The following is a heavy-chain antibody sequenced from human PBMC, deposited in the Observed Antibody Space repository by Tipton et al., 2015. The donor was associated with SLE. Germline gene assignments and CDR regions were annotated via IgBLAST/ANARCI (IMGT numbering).Heavy chain of an antibody. D-gene: IGHD6-19*01. J-gene: IGHJ3*02. Sequence: TLSLTCTVSGGSISSGDYYWSWIRQPPGKGLEWIGYIYYSGSTYYNPFLKSRVTISVDTSKNQFSLKLSSVTAADTAVYYCARARWYSSGSAMGDAFDIWGQGTMVTVSS. CDR2: IYYSGST. V-gene: IGHV4-30-4*01. CDR3: ARARWYSSGSAMGDAFDI. CDR1: GGSISSGDYY.